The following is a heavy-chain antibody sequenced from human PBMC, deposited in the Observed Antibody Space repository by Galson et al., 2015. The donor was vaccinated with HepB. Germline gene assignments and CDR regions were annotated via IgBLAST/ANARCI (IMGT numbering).Heavy chain of an antibody. CDR1: GFIFRHHA. D-gene: IGHD3-16*01. CDR2: INGRGSTR. V-gene: IGHV3-23*01. CDR3: VKEDSWFGGDWFDP. Sequence: SLRLSCAGSGFIFRHHAMAWIRQAPGKGLEWVSGINGRGSTRSYSDAVKGRFSISRDNSKDTGFFQMDNLRAEDTAVYYCVKEDSWFGGDWFDPWGQGALVTVS. J-gene: IGHJ5*02.